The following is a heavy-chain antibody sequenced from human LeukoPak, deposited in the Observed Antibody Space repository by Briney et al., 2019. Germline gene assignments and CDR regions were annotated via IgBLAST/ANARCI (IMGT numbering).Heavy chain of an antibody. CDR1: GYTFTSYY. J-gene: IGHJ6*02. CDR3: ASVMVRGVMRYYYGMDV. D-gene: IGHD3-10*01. CDR2: INPSGGST. V-gene: IGHV1-46*01. Sequence: ASVKVSCKASGYTFTSYYMHWVRQAPGQGLEWMGIINPSGGSTSYAQKFQGRVTMTRDTSTSTVYMELSSLRSEDTAVYYCASVMVRGVMRYYYGMDVWGQGTTVTDSS.